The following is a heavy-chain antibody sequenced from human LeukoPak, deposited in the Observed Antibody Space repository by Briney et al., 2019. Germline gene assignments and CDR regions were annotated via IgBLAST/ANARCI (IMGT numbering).Heavy chain of an antibody. CDR2: IYHSGST. CDR1: GGSISSRGYS. D-gene: IGHD6-13*01. Sequence: SETLSLTCAVSGGSISSRGYSWSWIRQPPGKGLEWIGYIYHSGSTYYNPSLKSRVTISVDRSKNQFSLKLSSVTAADTAVYYCARVTAAYPYGMDVWGQGTTVTVSS. CDR3: ARVTAAYPYGMDV. V-gene: IGHV4-30-2*01. J-gene: IGHJ6*02.